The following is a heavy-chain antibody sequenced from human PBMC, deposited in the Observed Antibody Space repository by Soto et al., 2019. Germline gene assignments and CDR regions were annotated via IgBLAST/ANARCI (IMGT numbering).Heavy chain of an antibody. J-gene: IGHJ4*02. CDR2: ISYSGSA. CDR1: GGSISSGNYY. D-gene: IGHD2-15*01. V-gene: IGHV4-30-4*01. Sequence: QVQLQESGPGLVKPSQTLSLTCTVSGGSISSGNYYWSWIRQPPGKGLEWIGFISYSGSAYYNPSLKSRVTISVETSKNQFSLNLSFVTAADTAVYYCATMGTPATGLYYFDYWGQGTLVTVSS. CDR3: ATMGTPATGLYYFDY.